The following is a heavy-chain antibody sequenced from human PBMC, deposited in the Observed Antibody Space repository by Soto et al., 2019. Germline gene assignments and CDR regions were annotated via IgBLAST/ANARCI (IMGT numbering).Heavy chain of an antibody. CDR2: IYPGDSDT. D-gene: IGHD5-12*01. V-gene: IGHV5-51*01. CDR1: GYRFHKYW. CDR3: ARDQYSGFDHSSAYH. J-gene: IGHJ5*02. Sequence: GESLKISCKGSGYRFHKYWIGWVRQMPGKGLEWMGSIYPGDSDTRYSPSFQGQVTISADKSSSTAYLQWSSLKASDTATYYCARDQYSGFDHSSAYHCGQGTTVTVSS.